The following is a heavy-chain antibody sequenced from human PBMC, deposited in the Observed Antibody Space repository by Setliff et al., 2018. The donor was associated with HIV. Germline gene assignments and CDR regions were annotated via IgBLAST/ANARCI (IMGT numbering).Heavy chain of an antibody. CDR3: IIAYSSGWLDHTGFDS. J-gene: IGHJ4*02. V-gene: IGHV4-39*01. Sequence: SETLSLTCIVSGGSFSSSSYSWGWIRLPPGKGLEWIGSIDYSGRTYYNPSLKSRATISVDTSKNQFSLKLSSVTAAETAVYYCIIAYSSGWLDHTGFDSWGQGTLVTVSS. CDR1: GGSFSSSSYS. CDR2: IDYSGRT. D-gene: IGHD6-19*01.